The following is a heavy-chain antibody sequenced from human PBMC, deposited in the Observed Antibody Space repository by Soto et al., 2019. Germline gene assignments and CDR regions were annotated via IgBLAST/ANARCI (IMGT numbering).Heavy chain of an antibody. J-gene: IGHJ4*02. V-gene: IGHV3-33*01. CDR2: IWYDGSNK. Sequence: QVQLVESGGGVVQPGRSLRLSCAASGFTFSRYGMHWVRRAPGKGLEWVAVIWYDGSNKYYADSVKGRFTISKDNSKNTLYLQINSLRAEDTGVYYCARDSRPGGTYSSDWYYWGQGTLVTVSS. D-gene: IGHD6-19*01. CDR1: GFTFSRYG. CDR3: ARDSRPGGTYSSDWYY.